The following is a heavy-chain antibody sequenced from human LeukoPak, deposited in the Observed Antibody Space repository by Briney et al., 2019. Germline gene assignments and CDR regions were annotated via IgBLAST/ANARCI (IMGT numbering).Heavy chain of an antibody. J-gene: IGHJ3*01. V-gene: IGHV4-59*11. CDR3: ARLLDNDISGDPDTLDV. CDR1: GGSLSGHY. D-gene: IGHD3-22*01. CDR2: VSYTGRT. Sequence: SETLSLTCTVSGGSLSGHYWSWIRQSPGRRLEWIGYVSYTGRTKYNPSLQSRVTISIDTSKSQFSLKLTSVTSADTAVYSCARLLDNDISGDPDTLDVWGQGTTVIVSS.